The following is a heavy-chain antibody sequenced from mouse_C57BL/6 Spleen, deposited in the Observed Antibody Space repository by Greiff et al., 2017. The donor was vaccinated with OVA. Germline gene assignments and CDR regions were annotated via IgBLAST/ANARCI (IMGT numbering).Heavy chain of an antibody. J-gene: IGHJ4*01. Sequence: VLLKESGGDLVKPGGSLKLSCAASGFTFSSYGMSWVRQTPDKRLEWVATISSGGSYTYYPDSVTGRFTISRDNAKNTLYLQMRSLKSEDTAMYYCARGGAQAPMDYWGQGTSVTVSS. CDR3: ARGGAQAPMDY. V-gene: IGHV5-6*01. CDR1: GFTFSSYG. D-gene: IGHD3-2*02. CDR2: ISSGGSYT.